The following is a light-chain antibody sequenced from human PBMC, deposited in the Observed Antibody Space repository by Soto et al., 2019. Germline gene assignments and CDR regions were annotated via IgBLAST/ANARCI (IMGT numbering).Light chain of an antibody. CDR3: QQRSKWPPT. V-gene: IGKV3-11*01. Sequence: EIVLTQSPATLSLSPGERATLSCRASQSVSSYLAWYQQKPGQAPRLLIYDASTRATGIPARFSGSGSGTDFTLTITSLEPEDFAVYYCQQRSKWPPTFGQGTKVDIK. CDR1: QSVSSY. CDR2: DAS. J-gene: IGKJ1*01.